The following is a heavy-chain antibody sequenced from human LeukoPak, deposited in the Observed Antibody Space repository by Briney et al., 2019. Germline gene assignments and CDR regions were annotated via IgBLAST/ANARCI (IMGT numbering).Heavy chain of an antibody. CDR2: IYYSGST. CDR3: ARLQVHCGGDCYTRWIDP. V-gene: IGHV4-59*08. Sequence: SETLSLTCTVSGGSVSSYYWSWIRQPPGKGLEWIAYIYYSGSTKYNPSLKSRVTISLDRSKNQFSLKLRSVTAADTAVYYCARLQVHCGGDCYTRWIDPWGQGTLVTVSS. J-gene: IGHJ5*02. D-gene: IGHD2-21*02. CDR1: GGSVSSYY.